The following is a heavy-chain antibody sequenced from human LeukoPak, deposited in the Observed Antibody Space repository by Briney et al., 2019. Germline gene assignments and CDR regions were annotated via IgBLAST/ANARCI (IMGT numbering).Heavy chain of an antibody. V-gene: IGHV4-4*07. D-gene: IGHD2-15*01. CDR2: IYTSGST. Sequence: PSETLSLTCTVSGGSISSYYWSWIRQPAGKGLVWIGRIYTSGSTNYNPSLKSRVTMSVDTSKNQFSLKLSSVTAADTAVYYCASEYCSGGSCYWFDPWGQGTLVTVSS. CDR3: ASEYCSGGSCYWFDP. CDR1: GGSISSYY. J-gene: IGHJ5*02.